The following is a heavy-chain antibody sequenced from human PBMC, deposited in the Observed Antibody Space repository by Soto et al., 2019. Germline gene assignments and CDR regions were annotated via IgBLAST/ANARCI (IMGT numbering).Heavy chain of an antibody. CDR2: IRNKANSYTT. CDR1: VFTFSDHY. J-gene: IGHJ4*02. CDR3: ARRRPSGSYQEGYIDH. D-gene: IGHD1-26*01. V-gene: IGHV3-72*01. Sequence: GWSLRLSCASSVFTFSDHYMDWVRQAPGKGLEWVGRIRNKANSYTTEYAASVEGRFTISRDDSKTSLYLQMNSLKTEDTAVYYCARRRPSGSYQEGYIDHWGQGTLVTVSS.